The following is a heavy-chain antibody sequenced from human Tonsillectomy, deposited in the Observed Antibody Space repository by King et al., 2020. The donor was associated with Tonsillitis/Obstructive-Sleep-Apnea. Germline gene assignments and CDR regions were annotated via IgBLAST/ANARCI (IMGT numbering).Heavy chain of an antibody. CDR2: INHSGST. CDR3: ARKNHYDPPVGFDY. CDR1: GGSSSGYY. J-gene: IGHJ4*02. V-gene: IGHV4-34*01. Sequence: VQLQQWGAGLLKPSETLSLTCAVYGGSSSGYYWSWIRQPPGKGLEWIGEINHSGSTNYNPSLKSRVTISVDTSKNQFSLKLSSVTAADTAVYYCARKNHYDPPVGFDYWGQGTLVTVSS. D-gene: IGHD3-3*01.